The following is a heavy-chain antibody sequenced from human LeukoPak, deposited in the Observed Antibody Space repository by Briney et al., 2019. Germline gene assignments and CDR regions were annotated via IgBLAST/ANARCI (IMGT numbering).Heavy chain of an antibody. CDR1: GFTFSSHA. V-gene: IGHV3-23*01. D-gene: IGHD5-18*01. Sequence: GGSLRLSCAASGFTFSSHAMSWVRQAPGKGLEWVSAISGSGGSTYYADSVKGRSTISRDNSKNTLYLQMTSLRAEDTAVYSCAKDGILVSAMAYYFDSWGQGTLVTVSS. J-gene: IGHJ4*02. CDR3: AKDGILVSAMAYYFDS. CDR2: ISGSGGST.